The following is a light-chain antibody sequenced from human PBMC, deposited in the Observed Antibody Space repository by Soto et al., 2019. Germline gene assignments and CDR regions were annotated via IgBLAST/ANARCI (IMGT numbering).Light chain of an antibody. Sequence: SYELTQPPSVSVAPGQTATITCGGNNIGGKNVHWYQRKPGQAPVLVVYDDSDRPSGITERLSGSNSGNTATLTISRVEAGDEADYFCQVWDNSLVLFGGGTQLTVL. CDR2: DDS. J-gene: IGLJ2*01. CDR1: NIGGKN. V-gene: IGLV3-21*02. CDR3: QVWDNSLVL.